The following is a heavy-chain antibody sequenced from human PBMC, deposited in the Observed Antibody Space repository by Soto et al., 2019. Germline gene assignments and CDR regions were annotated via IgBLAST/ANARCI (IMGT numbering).Heavy chain of an antibody. V-gene: IGHV3-30-3*01. Sequence: ESGGGVVQPGRSLRLSCAASGFTFSSYAMHWVRQAPGKGLEWVAVISYDGSNKYYADSVKGRFTISRDNSKNTLYLQMNSLRAEDTAVYYCARPTRVGGYYYYGMDVWGQGTTVTVSS. CDR3: ARPTRVGGYYYYGMDV. D-gene: IGHD1-1*01. CDR1: GFTFSSYA. CDR2: ISYDGSNK. J-gene: IGHJ6*02.